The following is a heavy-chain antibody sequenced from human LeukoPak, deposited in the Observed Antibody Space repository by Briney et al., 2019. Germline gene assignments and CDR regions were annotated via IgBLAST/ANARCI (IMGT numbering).Heavy chain of an antibody. V-gene: IGHV3-30*18. J-gene: IGHJ4*02. CDR1: GFTFSSYG. CDR2: ISYDGSNK. Sequence: GRSLRLSCAASGFTFSSYGMRWVRQAPGKGLEWVAVISYDGSNKYYADSVKGRFTISRDNSKNTLYLQMNSLRAEDTAVYYCAKDVNGAFDYWGQGTLVTVSS. CDR3: AKDVNGAFDY. D-gene: IGHD3-10*01.